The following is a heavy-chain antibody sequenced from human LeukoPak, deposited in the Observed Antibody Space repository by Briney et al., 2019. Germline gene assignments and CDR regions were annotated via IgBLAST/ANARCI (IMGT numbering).Heavy chain of an antibody. D-gene: IGHD5-24*01. CDR2: ISWNSGNI. V-gene: IGHV3-9*01. J-gene: IGHJ4*02. CDR3: ARGRDGSQSPIDD. CDR1: GFTFDDYA. Sequence: SLRLSCAASGFTFDDYAMHWVRQVPGKGLEWVSGISWNSGNIGYADSVKGRFTISRDNAKNSLYLQMNSLRAEDTAVYYCARGRDGSQSPIDDWGQGTLVTVSS.